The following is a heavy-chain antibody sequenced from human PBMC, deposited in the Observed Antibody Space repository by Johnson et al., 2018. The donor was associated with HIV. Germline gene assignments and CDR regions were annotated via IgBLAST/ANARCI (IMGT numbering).Heavy chain of an antibody. CDR1: GFTFSSYG. Sequence: QMQLVESGGGLVQPGGSLRLSCAASGFTFSSYGMHWVRQAPGKGLEWVAFIRFDGSNKYYADSVKGRFTISRDNSKNTLYLQMNSLRAEDTAVYYCARENSSGYHDAFDIWGQGTLVTVSS. CDR3: ARENSSGYHDAFDI. V-gene: IGHV3-30*02. D-gene: IGHD3-22*01. J-gene: IGHJ3*02. CDR2: IRFDGSNK.